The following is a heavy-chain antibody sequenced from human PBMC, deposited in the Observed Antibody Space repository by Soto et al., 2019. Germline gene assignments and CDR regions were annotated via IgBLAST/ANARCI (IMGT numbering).Heavy chain of an antibody. V-gene: IGHV4-30-4*01. J-gene: IGHJ4*02. CDR3: AREMRVYYYDSSGSHDD. Sequence: TLSLTCTVSGGPISSGDYYWSWIRQPPGKGLEWIGYIYYSGSTYYNPSLKSRVTISVDTSKNQFSLKLSSVTAADTAVYYCAREMRVYYYDSSGSHDDWGQGTLVTVSS. CDR1: GGPISSGDYY. CDR2: IYYSGST. D-gene: IGHD3-22*01.